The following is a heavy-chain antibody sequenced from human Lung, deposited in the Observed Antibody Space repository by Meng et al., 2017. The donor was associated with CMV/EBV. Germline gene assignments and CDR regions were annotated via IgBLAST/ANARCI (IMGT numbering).Heavy chain of an antibody. CDR3: AGDFKTRRGIFGTVSGGYYGMDA. D-gene: IGHD3-3*01. Sequence: SXXVFXXAPGGTFDNYAISWVRQAPGQGLEWMGGINPILSMATYSQRFQGRVTITADKSTTTAYMELSSLRSEDTALYYCAGDFKTRRGIFGTVSGGYYGMDAWXQGTXVTVAS. V-gene: IGHV1-69*10. CDR1: GGTFDNYA. J-gene: IGHJ6*02. CDR2: INPILSMA.